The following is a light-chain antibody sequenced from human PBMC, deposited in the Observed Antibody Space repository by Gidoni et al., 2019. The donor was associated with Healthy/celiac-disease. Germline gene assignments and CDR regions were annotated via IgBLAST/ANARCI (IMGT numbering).Light chain of an antibody. CDR2: DTS. CDR1: QDISNY. Sequence: DIQMTQSPCSLSASVGDRVTITCQASQDISNYLNWYQQKPGKAPKLLIYDTSNLETGVPSRFSGSGSGTDFTFTIRSLQPEDIATYYCQQYDNLPSITFGQGTRLEIK. CDR3: QQYDNLPSIT. J-gene: IGKJ5*01. V-gene: IGKV1-33*01.